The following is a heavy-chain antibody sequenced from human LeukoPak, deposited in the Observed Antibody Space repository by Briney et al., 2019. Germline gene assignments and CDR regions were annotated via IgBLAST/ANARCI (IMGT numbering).Heavy chain of an antibody. D-gene: IGHD1-1*01. V-gene: IGHV4-59*01. Sequence: SETLSLTCSVSGASFSTNYWSWIRQPPGRGLEWIRYVFDSGSTNYNPSLKSRVTISVDTSTKLFSLRLSSVTAADTAVYYCARLYQQSKWKYYYYYMDVWGKGTAVTVSS. CDR2: VFDSGST. CDR3: ARLYQQSKWKYYYYYMDV. J-gene: IGHJ6*03. CDR1: GASFSTNY.